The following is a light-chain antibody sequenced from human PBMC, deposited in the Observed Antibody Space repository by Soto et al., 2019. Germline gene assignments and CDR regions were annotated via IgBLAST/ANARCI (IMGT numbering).Light chain of an antibody. CDR1: QSVSSSY. V-gene: IGKV3-20*01. CDR2: GAS. CDR3: QQYGSSPRT. J-gene: IGKJ1*01. Sequence: EIVLTQSPGTLSSSPGERATLSCRASQSVSSSYLAWHQQKPCKALRLLIYGASSRDTDVPDRFSGSGSGTDFTLTISRLEPEDFAAYYCQQYGSSPRTFGRGTKVEIK.